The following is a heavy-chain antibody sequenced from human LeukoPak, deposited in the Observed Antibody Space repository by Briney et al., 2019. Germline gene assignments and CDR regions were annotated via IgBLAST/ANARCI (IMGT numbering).Heavy chain of an antibody. CDR3: ARDLGAD. J-gene: IGHJ4*02. CDR1: GGSISSSSYY. Sequence: PSETLSLTCTVSGGSISSSSYYWGWIRQPPGKGLEWIGEINHSGSTNYNPSLKSRVTISVDTSKNQFSLKLSSVTAADTAVYYCARDLGADWGQGTLVTVSS. V-gene: IGHV4-39*07. D-gene: IGHD1-26*01. CDR2: INHSGST.